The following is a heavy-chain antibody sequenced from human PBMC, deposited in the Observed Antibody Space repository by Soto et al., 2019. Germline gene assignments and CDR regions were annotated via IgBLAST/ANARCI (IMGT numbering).Heavy chain of an antibody. CDR3: ARVRLVDGAGSYSYYYGMDV. V-gene: IGHV4-59*01. CDR2: IYYSGST. D-gene: IGHD3-10*01. CDR1: GGSISSYY. J-gene: IGHJ6*02. Sequence: QVQLQESGPGLVKPSETLSLTCTVSGGSISSYYWSWIRQPPGKGLEWIGYIYYSGSTNYNPSLKSRVTISVDTSKNQFSLKLGSVTAADTAVYYCARVRLVDGAGSYSYYYGMDVWGQGTTVTVSS.